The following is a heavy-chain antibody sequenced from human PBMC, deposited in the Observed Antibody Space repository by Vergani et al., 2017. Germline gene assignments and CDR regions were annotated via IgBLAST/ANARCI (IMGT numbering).Heavy chain of an antibody. V-gene: IGHV4-61*02. J-gene: IGHJ5*02. D-gene: IGHD2-21*01. Sequence: QVQLQESGPGLVKPSQTLSLTCTVSGGSISSGSYYWGWIRQSPEKGLEWIGSLYASGSTYYSPSLKSRVAISIDTSKNHFSLRLSSVTAADTAVYYCARSIGYCAGATCRAYYFDHWGQGTRVTVSS. CDR2: LYASGST. CDR3: ARSIGYCAGATCRAYYFDH. CDR1: GGSISSGSYY.